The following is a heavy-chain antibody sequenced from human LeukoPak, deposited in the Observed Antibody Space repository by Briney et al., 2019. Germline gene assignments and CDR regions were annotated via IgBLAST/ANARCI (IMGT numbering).Heavy chain of an antibody. V-gene: IGHV1-2*02. CDR1: VYTFTCYY. J-gene: IGHJ4*02. Sequence: ASVTVSCKASVYTFTCYYMHWVRQAPGQGLEWMGWINPNSGGTNYAQKFQGRVTMTRDTSISTAYMELSRLRSDDTAVYHCASDYGGVSHIDYWGQGTLVTVSS. CDR3: ASDYGGVSHIDY. D-gene: IGHD4-23*01. CDR2: INPNSGGT.